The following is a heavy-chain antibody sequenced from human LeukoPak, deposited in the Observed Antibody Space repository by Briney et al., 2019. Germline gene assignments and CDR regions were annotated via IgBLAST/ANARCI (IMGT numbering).Heavy chain of an antibody. J-gene: IGHJ4*02. Sequence: GESLKISCKGSGYSFTSYWIGWVRQMPGKGLEWMGIIYPGDSDTRYSPSFQGQVTISADKSISTAYLQWSSLKASDTAMYYCARGGRKWSYTEGPFDYWGQGTLVTVSS. D-gene: IGHD1-26*01. CDR2: IYPGDSDT. V-gene: IGHV5-51*01. CDR3: ARGGRKWSYTEGPFDY. CDR1: GYSFTSYW.